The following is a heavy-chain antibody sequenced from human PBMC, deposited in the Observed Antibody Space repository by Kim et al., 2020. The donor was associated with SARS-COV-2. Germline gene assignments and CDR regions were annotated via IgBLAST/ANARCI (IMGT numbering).Heavy chain of an antibody. CDR3: AREVGSWDGSGSYID. Sequence: SETLSLTCTVSGGSISSYYWSWIRQPPGKGLEWIGYIYYSGSTNYNPSLKSRVTISVDTSKNQFSLKLSSVTAADTAVYYCAREVGSWDGSGSYIDWGQGTLVTVSS. CDR1: GGSISSYY. CDR2: IYYSGST. D-gene: IGHD3-10*01. J-gene: IGHJ4*02. V-gene: IGHV4-59*01.